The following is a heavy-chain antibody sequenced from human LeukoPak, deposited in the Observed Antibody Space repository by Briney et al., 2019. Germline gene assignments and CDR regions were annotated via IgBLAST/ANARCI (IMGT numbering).Heavy chain of an antibody. V-gene: IGHV4-4*07. Sequence: SETLSLTCTVSGGSISSYYWSWIRRPAGKGLEWIGRIYTSTSGSTNYNPSLKSRVTMSVDTSKNQFSLKLSSVTAADTAVYYCARGGWEYDSSGYYGYWGQGTLVTVSS. CDR1: GGSISSYY. CDR3: ARGGWEYDSSGYYGY. CDR2: IYTSTSGST. J-gene: IGHJ4*02. D-gene: IGHD3-22*01.